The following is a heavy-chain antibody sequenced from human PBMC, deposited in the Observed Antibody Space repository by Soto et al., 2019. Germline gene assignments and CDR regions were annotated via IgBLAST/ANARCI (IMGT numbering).Heavy chain of an antibody. J-gene: IGHJ6*03. V-gene: IGHV3-30*18. CDR1: GFTFSTYG. D-gene: IGHD2-2*01. CDR2: ISYDGTNK. CDR3: AKMPSRLRADYYYYYMDV. Sequence: QVQLVESGGGVVQPGGSLRLSCAASGFTFSTYGIHWVRQAPGKGLEWVAVISYDGTNKYYADSVQGRFTISRDNSKNTLYLQMTSLRAEDTAVYYSAKMPSRLRADYYYYYMDVWGKGTTVTVSS.